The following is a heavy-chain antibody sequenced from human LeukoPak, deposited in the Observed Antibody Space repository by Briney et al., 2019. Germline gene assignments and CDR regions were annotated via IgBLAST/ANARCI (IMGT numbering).Heavy chain of an antibody. D-gene: IGHD4-23*01. CDR2: IWYDGSNK. J-gene: IGHJ4*02. V-gene: IGHV3-33*01. Sequence: GGSLRLSCAASGFTFSSYGMHWVRQAPSKGLEWVAVIWYDGSNKYYADSVKGRFTISRDNSKNTLYLQMNSLRAEDTAVYYCARDSSMYGGNLLDYWGQGTLVTVSS. CDR3: ARDSSMYGGNLLDY. CDR1: GFTFSSYG.